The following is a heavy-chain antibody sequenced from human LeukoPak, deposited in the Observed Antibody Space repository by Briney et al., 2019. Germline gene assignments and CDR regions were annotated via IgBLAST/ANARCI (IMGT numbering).Heavy chain of an antibody. CDR2: IYSGGST. J-gene: IGHJ6*02. CDR3: ARDLYYYDSSGITPPYGMDV. CDR1: GFTFSSYL. D-gene: IGHD3-22*01. V-gene: IGHV3-53*01. Sequence: GSLRLSCAASGFTFSSYLMSWVRQAPGKGLEWVSVIYSGGSTYYADSVKGRFTISRDNSKNTLYLQMNSLRAEDTAVYYCARDLYYYDSSGITPPYGMDVWGQGTSVTVSS.